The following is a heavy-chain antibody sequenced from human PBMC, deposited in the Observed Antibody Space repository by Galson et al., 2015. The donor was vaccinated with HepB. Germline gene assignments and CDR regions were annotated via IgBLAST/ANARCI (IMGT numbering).Heavy chain of an antibody. Sequence: SLRLSCAASGFTFRGHRMHGVRQAPRKGLERGAVIWYDGSNKDYAASVRGRFAISRDNSKTTVFLQMNSLRAEETAVYYCERESEFSGWYFFDYWGQGTLVTVSA. D-gene: IGHD6-19*01. CDR1: GFTFRGHR. CDR3: ERESEFSGWYFFDY. J-gene: IGHJ4*02. CDR2: IWYDGSNK. V-gene: IGHV3-33*08.